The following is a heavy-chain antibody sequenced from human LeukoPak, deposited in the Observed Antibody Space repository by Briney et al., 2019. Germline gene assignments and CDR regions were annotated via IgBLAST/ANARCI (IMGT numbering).Heavy chain of an antibody. Sequence: NSSETLSLTCTVSGGSISSYYWSWIRQPAGKGLEWIGRIYTSGSTNYNPSLKSRVTMSVDTSKNQFSLKLSSVTAADTAVYYCAREIRKHDYVWGSYRLWFDPWGQGTLVTVSS. CDR1: GGSISSYY. V-gene: IGHV4-4*07. CDR2: IYTSGST. J-gene: IGHJ5*02. D-gene: IGHD3-16*02. CDR3: AREIRKHDYVWGSYRLWFDP.